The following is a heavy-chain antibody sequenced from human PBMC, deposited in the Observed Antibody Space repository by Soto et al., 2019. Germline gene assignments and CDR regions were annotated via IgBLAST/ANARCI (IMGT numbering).Heavy chain of an antibody. Sequence: QVQLVESGGGLVKPGGSLRLSCAASGFSISGYYMSWIRQAPGKGLEWISYMSSTTSAIYYAESVKGRFTISRDNAKNSLYLQMNSLRAEDTAVYYWARATDFWSHMDVWGQGTTVTVSS. CDR1: GFSISGYY. CDR3: ARATDFWSHMDV. J-gene: IGHJ6*02. CDR2: MSSTTSAI. D-gene: IGHD3-3*01. V-gene: IGHV3-11*01.